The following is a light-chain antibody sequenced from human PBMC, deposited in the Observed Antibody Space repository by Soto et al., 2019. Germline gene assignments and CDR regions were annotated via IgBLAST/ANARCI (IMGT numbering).Light chain of an antibody. Sequence: QSVLTQPPSASGTPGQRVTISCSGSSSSIGTNYVYWYQQLPGTAPKLLIYKSDRRPSGVPDRFSGSKSGTSASLAISGLRSEEEADYHCASWDDSLSGYVFGTGTQLTVL. CDR3: ASWDDSLSGYV. CDR2: KSD. J-gene: IGLJ1*01. CDR1: SSSIGTNY. V-gene: IGLV1-47*01.